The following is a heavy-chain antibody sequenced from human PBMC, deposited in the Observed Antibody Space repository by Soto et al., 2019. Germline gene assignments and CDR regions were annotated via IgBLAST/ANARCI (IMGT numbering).Heavy chain of an antibody. CDR3: AREGDIEGLDGFER. J-gene: IGHJ3*02. V-gene: IGHV1-18*04. D-gene: IGHD5-12*01. Sequence: QVHLVQSGAEVKKPGASVKVSCKASGYTFTNYGIDWVRQAPGQGLEWMGWISGYNGNTNYAQKLQGRVTMTTDTATSTAYMELRSQKSDDTAEHDGAREGDIEGLDGFERWGQGTKVTVSS. CDR2: ISGYNGNT. CDR1: GYTFTNYG.